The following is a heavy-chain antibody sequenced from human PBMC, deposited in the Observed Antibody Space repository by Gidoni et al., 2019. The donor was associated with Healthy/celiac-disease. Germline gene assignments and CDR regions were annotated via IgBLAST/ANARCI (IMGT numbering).Heavy chain of an antibody. V-gene: IGHV3-9*01. CDR1: GFTFDDYA. CDR3: AKDLGRGAAAGTGYYGMDV. D-gene: IGHD6-13*01. Sequence: EVQLVESGGGLVQPGRSLRLSCAASGFTFDDYAMHWVRQAPGKGLGWVSGISWNSGSIGYADSVKGRFTISRDNAKNSLYLQMNSLRAEDTALYYCAKDLGRGAAAGTGYYGMDVWGQGTTVTVSS. J-gene: IGHJ6*02. CDR2: ISWNSGSI.